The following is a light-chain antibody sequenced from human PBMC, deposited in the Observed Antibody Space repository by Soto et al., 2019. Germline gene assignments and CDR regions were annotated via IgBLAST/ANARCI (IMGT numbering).Light chain of an antibody. Sequence: QSALPQPASVSGSPGQSITISCTGTSSDVGNYKYVSWYHQHPGKAPKLMIYEVSNRPSGVSNRFSGSKSSNTASLTISGLQAEDETDYYCFSYTSSGTYVFGTGTKLTVL. CDR2: EVS. J-gene: IGLJ1*01. CDR1: SSDVGNYKY. CDR3: FSYTSSGTYV. V-gene: IGLV2-14*01.